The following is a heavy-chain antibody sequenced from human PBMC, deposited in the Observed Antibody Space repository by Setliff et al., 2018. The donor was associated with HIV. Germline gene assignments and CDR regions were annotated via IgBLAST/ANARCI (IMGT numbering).Heavy chain of an antibody. CDR2: VYYSGST. CDR1: GGSISSSSYY. V-gene: IGHV4-39*07. J-gene: IGHJ4*02. Sequence: SETLSLTCIVSGGSISSSSYYWGWIRQPPGKGLEWIGNVYYSGSTYYNPPLKSRVTISVDTSENQFSLKLSSVTAADTTVYYCARDGYSSSWYVISGSFDYWGQGILVTVSS. D-gene: IGHD6-13*01. CDR3: ARDGYSSSWYVISGSFDY.